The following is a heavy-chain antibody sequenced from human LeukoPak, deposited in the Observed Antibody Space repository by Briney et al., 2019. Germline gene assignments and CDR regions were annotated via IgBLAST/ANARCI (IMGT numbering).Heavy chain of an antibody. V-gene: IGHV3-64D*06. CDR3: AKEGDSGNYGLLKD. D-gene: IGHD1-26*01. Sequence: PGGSLRLSCLGSGFTFSWYGMNWVRQAPGRGLEYVSAISKNGGNTYYVDSVKGRFTISRDNSKNTLYLQMNSLRAEDMAVYYCAKEGDSGNYGLLKDWGQGTLVTVSS. J-gene: IGHJ4*02. CDR1: GFTFSWYG. CDR2: ISKNGGNT.